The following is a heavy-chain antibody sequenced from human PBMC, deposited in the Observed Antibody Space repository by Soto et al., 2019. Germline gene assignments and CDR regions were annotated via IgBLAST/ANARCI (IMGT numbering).Heavy chain of an antibody. CDR3: ARGGHLGWLPLYDYYYYYGMGV. V-gene: IGHV6-1*01. J-gene: IGHJ6*02. Sequence: SQTLSLTCAISGDSVSSNSAAWIWIRQSPSRGLEWLGRTYYRSKWYNDYAVSVKGRITINPDTSKNQFSLQLNSVTPEDKAVYYCARGGHLGWLPLYDYYYYYGMGVWGQGSTVTVSS. D-gene: IGHD3-3*01. CDR2: TYYRSKWYN. CDR1: GDSVSSNSAA.